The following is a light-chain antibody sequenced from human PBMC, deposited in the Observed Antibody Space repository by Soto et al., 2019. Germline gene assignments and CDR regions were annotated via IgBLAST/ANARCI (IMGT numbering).Light chain of an antibody. CDR3: MQVLQTPPT. CDR1: QSLLYTNGYNY. CDR2: LGS. V-gene: IGKV2-28*01. J-gene: IGKJ5*01. Sequence: DIVMTQSPLSLPVTPGEPASISCRSSQSLLYTNGYNYLDWYLQKPGQSPQLLIYLGSYRASGVPDRFSGSGSGTDFTLKISRVEAEDVGVYYCMQVLQTPPTFGQGTRLDIK.